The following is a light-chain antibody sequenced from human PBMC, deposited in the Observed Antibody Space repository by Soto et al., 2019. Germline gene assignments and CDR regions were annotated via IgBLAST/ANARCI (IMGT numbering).Light chain of an antibody. CDR1: QAISSH. CDR2: AAS. CDR3: LQDYNYPLT. Sequence: IQLTQSPSFLSASVGGRVTITCRASQAISSHLAWYQQKPGKAPKLLIYAASSLQSGVPSRFSGSGSGTDFTLTISSLQPEDFATYYCLQDYNYPLTFGGGTKVDIK. J-gene: IGKJ4*01. V-gene: IGKV1-6*01.